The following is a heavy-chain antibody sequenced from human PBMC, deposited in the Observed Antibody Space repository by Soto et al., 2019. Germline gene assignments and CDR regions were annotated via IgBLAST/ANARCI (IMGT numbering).Heavy chain of an antibody. CDR1: GGSFSGYY. D-gene: IGHD2-15*01. Sequence: QVQLQQWGAGLLKPSETLSLTCAVYGGSFSGYYWCWIRQPPGKGLEWIGQVNHSGSTNYNPSLKSRVTITVDTSKNQFSLTLSSMTAADTAVYYCARGGSGGSNWYFDLWGRGTLVTVSS. CDR3: ARGGSGGSNWYFDL. J-gene: IGHJ2*01. V-gene: IGHV4-34*01. CDR2: VNHSGST.